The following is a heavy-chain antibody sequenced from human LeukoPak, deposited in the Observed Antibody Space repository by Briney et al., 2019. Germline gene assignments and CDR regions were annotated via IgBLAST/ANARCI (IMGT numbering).Heavy chain of an antibody. D-gene: IGHD3-3*01. J-gene: IGHJ4*02. Sequence: PGGSLRLSCAASGFTFRNHGMHRVRQAPGKGLEWVASIKNDGSERYYVDSVRGRYTISRDNTKNSLFLQMSSLRAEDTAVYYCATDRGWRTSGYYLYYFEYWGQGTLVTFSS. CDR2: IKNDGSER. V-gene: IGHV3-7*01. CDR3: ATDRGWRTSGYYLYYFEY. CDR1: GFTFRNHG.